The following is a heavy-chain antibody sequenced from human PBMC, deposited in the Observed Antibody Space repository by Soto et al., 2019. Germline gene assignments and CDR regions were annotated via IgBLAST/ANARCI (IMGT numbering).Heavy chain of an antibody. J-gene: IGHJ5*02. V-gene: IGHV3-23*01. CDR3: AKGKSTGDIDWFDP. CDR2: LIGGHYGT. D-gene: IGHD3-10*01. CDR1: GFTLQNYA. Sequence: LRRSCTASGFTLQNYAMAWVRQAPGKGLEWVSTLIGGHYGTAYSYSVKGRFTVSRDNSKNCLYLQMNSLGVEDTAMYFCAKGKSTGDIDWFDPWGKGSLVTVSS.